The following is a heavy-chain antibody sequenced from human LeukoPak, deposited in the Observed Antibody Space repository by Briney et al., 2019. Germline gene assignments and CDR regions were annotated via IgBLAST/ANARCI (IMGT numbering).Heavy chain of an antibody. D-gene: IGHD3-22*01. CDR3: ARESPYYYDSSGFNYFDY. CDR1: GFTVSSNY. V-gene: IGHV3-66*01. Sequence: PGGSLRLSCAASGFTVSSNYMNWVRQAPGKGLEWVSVIYSGGRTYYADSVKGRFTISRDNSKNTVYLQMNSLRAEDTAVYYCARESPYYYDSSGFNYFDYWGQGTLVTVSS. CDR2: IYSGGRT. J-gene: IGHJ4*02.